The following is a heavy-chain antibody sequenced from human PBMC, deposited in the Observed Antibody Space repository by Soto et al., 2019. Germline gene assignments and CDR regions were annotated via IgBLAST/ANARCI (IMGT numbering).Heavy chain of an antibody. D-gene: IGHD2-2*02. CDR2: ISAYNGNT. Sequence: ASVKVSCKASGYTFTSYGISWVRQAPGQGLEWMGWISAYNGNTNYAQKLQGRVTMTTDTSTSTAYMELRSLRSDDTAVYYCARDNVVVPAAIASYYYYGMDVWGQGTTVTVSS. V-gene: IGHV1-18*01. CDR1: GYTFTSYG. J-gene: IGHJ6*02. CDR3: ARDNVVVPAAIASYYYYGMDV.